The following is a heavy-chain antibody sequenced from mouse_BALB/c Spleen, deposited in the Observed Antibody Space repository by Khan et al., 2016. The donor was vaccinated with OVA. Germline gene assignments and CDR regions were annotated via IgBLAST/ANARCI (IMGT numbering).Heavy chain of an antibody. J-gene: IGHJ3*01. CDR3: EKEGAYYRSDGWFAY. Sequence: VQLQQSGAELTRPGASVKMSCKASGYTFTSYTMHWVKQRPGQGLEWIGYINPVSDYTNYNQNFKEKATLTADKSSSTAYMQLRSLTSEDSAVYYCEKEGAYYRSDGWFAYWGQGTLVTVST. CDR1: GYTFTSYT. CDR2: INPVSDYT. V-gene: IGHV1-4*01. D-gene: IGHD2-14*01.